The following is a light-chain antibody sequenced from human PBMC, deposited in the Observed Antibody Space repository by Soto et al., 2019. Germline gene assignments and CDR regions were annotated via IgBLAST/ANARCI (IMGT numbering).Light chain of an antibody. CDR2: DVS. CDR1: SSDVGGYNY. J-gene: IGLJ2*01. Sequence: QSVLTQPASVSGSPGQSITISCTGTSSDVGGYNYVSWYQQQPGKAPKLMIYDVSNRPSGVSNRFSGSKSGNTASLTISGLQDEDEDDYYCSSYTSSSTLFGGGTKLTVL. CDR3: SSYTSSSTL. V-gene: IGLV2-14*01.